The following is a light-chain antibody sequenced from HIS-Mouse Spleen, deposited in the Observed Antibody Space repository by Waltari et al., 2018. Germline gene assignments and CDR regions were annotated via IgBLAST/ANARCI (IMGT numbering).Light chain of an antibody. CDR1: SSDVGGYNY. CDR2: EVR. Sequence: QSALTQPPSASGSPGQSVTISCTGTSSDVGGYNYVSWYQQHPGKAPKLMIYEVRKRPSGVPDRFAGSKSGTSASLAISGLRSEDEADYYCAAWDDSLSGPVFGGGAKLTVL. V-gene: IGLV2-8*01. CDR3: AAWDDSLSGPV. J-gene: IGLJ3*02.